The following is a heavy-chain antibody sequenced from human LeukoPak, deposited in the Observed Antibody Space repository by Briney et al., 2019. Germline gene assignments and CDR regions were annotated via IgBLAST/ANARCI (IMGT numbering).Heavy chain of an antibody. CDR2: INPSGGST. CDR3: ARDNSVEDTAWWFDP. CDR1: GHTFTSYY. J-gene: IGHJ5*02. V-gene: IGHV1-46*01. D-gene: IGHD4-23*01. Sequence: ASVKVSCKASGHTFTSYYMHWVRQAPGQGLEWMGIINPSGGSTSYAQKFQGRVTMTRDMSTSTDYMELSSLRSEDTAVYYCARDNSVEDTAWWFDPWGQETLVTVSS.